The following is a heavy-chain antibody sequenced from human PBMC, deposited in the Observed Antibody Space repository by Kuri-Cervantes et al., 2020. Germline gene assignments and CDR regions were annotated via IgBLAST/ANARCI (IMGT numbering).Heavy chain of an antibody. Sequence: ASVKVSCKASGYTFTTYALHWVRQAPGQRLEWMGWIDAGNGKTKYSQKFQGRVAFTRDTSATTAYMELSSLRSEDTAVYYCARGGLTMYPYDDFDMWGQGTMVTVSS. CDR1: GYTFTTYA. CDR3: ARGGLTMYPYDDFDM. V-gene: IGHV1-3*01. CDR2: IDAGNGKT. D-gene: IGHD4/OR15-4a*01. J-gene: IGHJ3*02.